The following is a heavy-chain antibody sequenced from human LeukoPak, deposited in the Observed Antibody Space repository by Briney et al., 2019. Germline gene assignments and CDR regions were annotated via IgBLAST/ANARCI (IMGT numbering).Heavy chain of an antibody. D-gene: IGHD1-26*01. Sequence: SGTLSLPCAVSGGPFCSSNWWSWTRQPPGKGLGWIGEIYHSGSANYNPSLKSRVTISVDKSKTQFSLKLSSVTAADTAVYYCARDEWEPQYAFDIWGQETMVTVSS. J-gene: IGHJ3*02. CDR1: GGPFCSSNW. CDR3: ARDEWEPQYAFDI. V-gene: IGHV4-4*02. CDR2: IYHSGSA.